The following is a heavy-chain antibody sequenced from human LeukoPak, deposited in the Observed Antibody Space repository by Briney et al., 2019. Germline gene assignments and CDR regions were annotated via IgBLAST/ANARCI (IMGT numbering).Heavy chain of an antibody. CDR1: GFTFSSYS. V-gene: IGHV3-21*01. Sequence: GGSLRLSCAASGFTFSSYSMNWVRQAPGKGLEWVSSISSSSSYIYYADSVKGRFTISRDNAKNSLYLQMNSLRAEDTAVYYCARDEYSGFVHFDYWGQGTLVTVSS. CDR2: ISSSSSYI. J-gene: IGHJ4*02. D-gene: IGHD5-12*01. CDR3: ARDEYSGFVHFDY.